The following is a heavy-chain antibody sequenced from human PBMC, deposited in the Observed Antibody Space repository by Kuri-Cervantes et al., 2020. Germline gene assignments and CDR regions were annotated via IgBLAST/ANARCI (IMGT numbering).Heavy chain of an antibody. CDR3: ARDGGSYFDY. D-gene: IGHD1-26*01. CDR2: INWNGGST. J-gene: IGHJ4*02. V-gene: IGHV3-20*01. CDR1: GFTFDDYG. Sequence: GESLKISCAASGFTFDDYGMSWVRQAPGKGLEWVSGINWNGGSTGYADSVKGRFTVSRDNAKNSLYLQMNSLRAEDTALYHCARDGGSYFDYWGQGTLVTVSS.